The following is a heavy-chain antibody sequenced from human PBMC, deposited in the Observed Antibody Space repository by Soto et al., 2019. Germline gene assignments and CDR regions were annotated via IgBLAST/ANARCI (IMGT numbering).Heavy chain of an antibody. CDR3: ARAPTYPRVAGTSWFDP. Sequence: PGGSLRLSCAASGFTFSSYSMNWVRQAPGKGLEWVSSISSSSSYIYYADSVKGRFTISRDNARNSLYLQMNSLRAEDTAVYHCARAPTYPRVAGTSWFDPWGQGTLVTVSS. V-gene: IGHV3-21*01. CDR2: ISSSSSYI. J-gene: IGHJ5*02. CDR1: GFTFSSYS. D-gene: IGHD6-19*01.